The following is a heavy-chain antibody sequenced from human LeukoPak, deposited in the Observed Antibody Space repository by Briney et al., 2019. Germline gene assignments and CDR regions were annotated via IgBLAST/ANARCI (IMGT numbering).Heavy chain of an antibody. J-gene: IGHJ1*01. CDR1: GGSISSSSYY. V-gene: IGHV4-39*01. CDR3: ARHPRLRYFDWGAEYFQH. D-gene: IGHD3-9*01. CDR2: IYYSGST. Sequence: SETLSLTCTVSGGSISSSSYYWGWIRQPPGKGLEWIGSIYYSGSTYYNPSLKSRVTISVDTSKNQFSLKLSSVTAADTAVYYCARHPRLRYFDWGAEYFQHWGQRTLVTVSS.